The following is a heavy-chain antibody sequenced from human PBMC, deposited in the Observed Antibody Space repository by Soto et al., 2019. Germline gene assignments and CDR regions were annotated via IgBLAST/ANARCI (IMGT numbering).Heavy chain of an antibody. J-gene: IGHJ4*02. CDR1: GYTFTSYY. Sequence: ASVKVSCKASGYTFTSYYMHWVQQAPGQGLEWMGIINPSGGSTNYAQKFQGRVTMTRDTSTSTVYMELSSLRSEDTAVFYCARAYSGSSSYDYWGQGXLVTVSS. CDR2: INPSGGST. CDR3: ARAYSGSSSYDY. D-gene: IGHD1-26*01. V-gene: IGHV1-46*01.